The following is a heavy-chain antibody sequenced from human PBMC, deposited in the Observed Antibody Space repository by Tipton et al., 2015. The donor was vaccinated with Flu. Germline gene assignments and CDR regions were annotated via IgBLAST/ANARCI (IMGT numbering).Heavy chain of an antibody. V-gene: IGHV4-38-2*02. Sequence: TLSLTCTVSGYSISTGYYWAWIRQPPGKGLEWIESIYHSGTSYSNPSLESRASMSVDTSRNQFSLKVSSVTAADTAVYYCARVEYFGSGTSNYWGQGTLVTVSS. CDR1: GYSISTGYY. J-gene: IGHJ4*02. CDR2: IYHSGTS. D-gene: IGHD3-10*01. CDR3: ARVEYFGSGTSNY.